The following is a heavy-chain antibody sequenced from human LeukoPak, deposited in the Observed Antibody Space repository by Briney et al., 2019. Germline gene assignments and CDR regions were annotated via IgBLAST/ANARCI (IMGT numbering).Heavy chain of an antibody. J-gene: IGHJ3*02. CDR3: ARDSGPYGLNAFDI. CDR2: IYYSGST. Sequence: SETLSLTRTVSGGSISSYYWSWIRQPPGKGLEWIGYIYYSGSTNYNPSLKSRVTISVDTSKNQFSLKLSSVTAADTAVYYCARDSGPYGLNAFDIWGQGTMVTVSS. V-gene: IGHV4-59*01. CDR1: GGSISSYY. D-gene: IGHD3-10*01.